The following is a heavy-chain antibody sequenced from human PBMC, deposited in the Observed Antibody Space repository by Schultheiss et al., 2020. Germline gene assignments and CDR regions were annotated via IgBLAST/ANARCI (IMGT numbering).Heavy chain of an antibody. Sequence: ASVKVSCKASGYTFTSYYMHWVRQAPGQGLEWMGIINPSGGSTSYAQKFQDRVTMTRDTSTSTVYMELSSLRSEDTAVYYCARFRHGDKIFDYWGQGTLVTVSS. CDR3: ARFRHGDKIFDY. CDR1: GYTFTSYY. CDR2: INPSGGST. J-gene: IGHJ4*02. V-gene: IGHV1-46*01. D-gene: IGHD4-17*01.